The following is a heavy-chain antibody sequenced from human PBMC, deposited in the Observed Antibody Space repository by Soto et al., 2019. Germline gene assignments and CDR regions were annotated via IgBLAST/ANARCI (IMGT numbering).Heavy chain of an antibody. Sequence: PGGSLRLSCAASGISFSNYWMSWVRQAPGKGLEWVTNIKEDGSVKLYGDSVKGRFTISRDNAKKSLYLQMNSLRAEDTAVYYCATLYYFPFEYWGQGTPVTVSS. D-gene: IGHD3-10*01. CDR2: IKEDGSVK. V-gene: IGHV3-7*01. CDR3: ATLYYFPFEY. CDR1: GISFSNYW. J-gene: IGHJ4*02.